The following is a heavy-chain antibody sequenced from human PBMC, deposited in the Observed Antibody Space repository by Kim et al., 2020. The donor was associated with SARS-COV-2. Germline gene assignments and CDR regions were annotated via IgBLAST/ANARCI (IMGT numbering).Heavy chain of an antibody. CDR3: ARNKGIVGAGHD. D-gene: IGHD1-26*01. CDR1: GFTFSSYW. V-gene: IGHV3-7*03. Sequence: GGSLRLSCAASGFTFSSYWMSWVRQAPGKGLEWVAFIKQDGRGEYYVDSVKGRFTISRDNAENSPYPQMHSLRAEATAVDYYARNKGIVGAGHDWGAGT. CDR2: IKQDGRGE. J-gene: IGHJ4*02.